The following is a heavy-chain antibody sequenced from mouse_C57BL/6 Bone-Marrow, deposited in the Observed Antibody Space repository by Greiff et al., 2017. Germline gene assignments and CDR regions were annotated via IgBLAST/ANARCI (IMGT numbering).Heavy chain of an antibody. Sequence: EVQLQQSVAELVRPGASVKLSCTASGFNIQNTYMHWVKQRPEQGLEWIGRIDPANGNTKYAPKFQGKATITADTSSNTAYLQLSSLTSEDTAIYYCASPYGSSYGDYAMDYWGQGTSVTVSS. CDR2: IDPANGNT. CDR1: GFNIQNTY. D-gene: IGHD1-1*01. CDR3: ASPYGSSYGDYAMDY. V-gene: IGHV14-3*01. J-gene: IGHJ4*01.